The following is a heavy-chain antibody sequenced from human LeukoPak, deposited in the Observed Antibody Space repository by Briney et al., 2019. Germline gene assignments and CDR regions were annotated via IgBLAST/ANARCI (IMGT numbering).Heavy chain of an antibody. D-gene: IGHD3-10*01. V-gene: IGHV4-4*07. J-gene: IGHJ6*02. Sequence: SETLSLTCTVSGGSISSYYWSWIRQPAGKGLEWIGRIYTSGSTNYNPSLKSRVTMSVDTSKNQFSLKLSSVTAADTAVYYCAREDHYYGTRGYYGMDVWGQGTTVTVSS. CDR2: IYTSGST. CDR3: AREDHYYGTRGYYGMDV. CDR1: GGSISSYY.